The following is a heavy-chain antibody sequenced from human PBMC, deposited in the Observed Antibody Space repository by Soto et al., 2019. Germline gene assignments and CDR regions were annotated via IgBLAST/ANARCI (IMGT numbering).Heavy chain of an antibody. CDR2: VTHSGTA. CDR3: VRDHNWAFDY. D-gene: IGHD3-16*01. Sequence: SETLSLTCAVSGGSIDSGAFSLSWIRQPPGKGLEWIGYVTHSGTAYSIPSLNGRLTLSVDSSQTQFSLKLTSVTAADTALYYCVRDHNWAFDYWGQGALVTVSS. J-gene: IGHJ4*02. V-gene: IGHV4-30-2*01. CDR1: GGSIDSGAFS.